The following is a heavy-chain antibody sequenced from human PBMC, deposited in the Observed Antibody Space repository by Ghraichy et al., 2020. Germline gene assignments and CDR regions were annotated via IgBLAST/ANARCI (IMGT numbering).Heavy chain of an antibody. D-gene: IGHD6-19*01. CDR2: LYSDDRT. Sequence: GGSLRLSCAASGFTVSSNYMSWVRQAPGKGLEWVSILYSDDRTYYADSVKDRFTISRDNSKNMLYLQMNSLRAEDTAVYYCARGYSGSVPNNFDYWGQGTLVTVSS. CDR3: ARGYSGSVPNNFDY. V-gene: IGHV3-66*01. CDR1: GFTVSSNY. J-gene: IGHJ4*02.